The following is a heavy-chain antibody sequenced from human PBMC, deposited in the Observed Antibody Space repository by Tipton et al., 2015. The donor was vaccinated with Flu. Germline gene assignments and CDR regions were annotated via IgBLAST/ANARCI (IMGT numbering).Heavy chain of an antibody. CDR3: ARGVFRVVFDYYYYMDV. Sequence: RGRFTLSRDNAENALYLQMDSLRAEDTAVYYCARGVFRVVFDYYYYMDVWGKGTTVTVSS. J-gene: IGHJ6*03. V-gene: IGHV3-11*06. D-gene: IGHD2-8*01.